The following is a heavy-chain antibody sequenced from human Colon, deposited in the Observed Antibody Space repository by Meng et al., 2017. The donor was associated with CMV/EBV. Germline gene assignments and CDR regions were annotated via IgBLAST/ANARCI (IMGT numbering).Heavy chain of an antibody. CDR1: GIPFSDFW. D-gene: IGHD1-26*01. J-gene: IGHJ5*01. Sequence: LRLSCAVSGIPFSDFWMNWVRQAPGKGLEWVANIKGDGSEKYYVESVKGRFTISRDNANNLLHLQMNSLRVDDTAIYYCRRGHWDEAWGHGALVTVSS. V-gene: IGHV3-7*01. CDR2: IKGDGSEK. CDR3: RRGHWDEA.